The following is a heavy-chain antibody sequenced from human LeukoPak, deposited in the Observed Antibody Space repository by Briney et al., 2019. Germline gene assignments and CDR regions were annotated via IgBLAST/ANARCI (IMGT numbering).Heavy chain of an antibody. CDR2: IRYDESNK. Sequence: PGGSLRLSCAASGFTFSGYGMHWVRQAPGKGLEWVAFIRYDESNKYYADSVKGRFTISRDNSRNTMYLQMNSLRAVDTAVYYCTKDRSRQQMWGSVKKWFDPWGQGTLVTVSS. CDR3: TKDRSRQQMWGSVKKWFDP. V-gene: IGHV3-30*02. J-gene: IGHJ5*02. CDR1: GFTFSGYG. D-gene: IGHD6-13*01.